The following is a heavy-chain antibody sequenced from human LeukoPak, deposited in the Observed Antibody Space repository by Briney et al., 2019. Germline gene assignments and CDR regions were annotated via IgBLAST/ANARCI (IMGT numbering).Heavy chain of an antibody. CDR3: ARGYYDILTRQNWFDP. J-gene: IGHJ5*02. V-gene: IGHV4-61*02. Sequence: SETLSLTCTVSGGSISSGSYYWSWIRQPAGKGLEWIGRICTSGSTNYNPSLKSRVTISVDTSKNQFSLKLSSVTAADTAVYYCARGYYDILTRQNWFDPWGQGTLVTVSS. CDR1: GGSISSGSYY. CDR2: ICTSGST. D-gene: IGHD3-9*01.